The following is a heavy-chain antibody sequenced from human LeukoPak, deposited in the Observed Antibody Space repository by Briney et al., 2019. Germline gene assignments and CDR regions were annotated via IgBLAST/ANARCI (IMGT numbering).Heavy chain of an antibody. D-gene: IGHD3-22*01. CDR1: GFTFSNFA. V-gene: IGHV3-23*01. Sequence: PGGSLRLSCAASGFTFSNFAMTWVRQAPGKGLEWVSGISGSGGSTYYADSVKGRFSIPRDNSKNTLYLQMNSLRAEDSAVYYCAKGGRWDYYDSSHWGQGTMVTVSS. J-gene: IGHJ3*01. CDR2: ISGSGGST. CDR3: AKGGRWDYYDSSH.